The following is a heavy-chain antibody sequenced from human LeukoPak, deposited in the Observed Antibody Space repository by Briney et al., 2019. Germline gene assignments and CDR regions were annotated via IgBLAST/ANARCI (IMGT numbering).Heavy chain of an antibody. J-gene: IGHJ3*02. CDR3: AKARREMATIDHDAFDI. CDR2: ISWNSGSI. V-gene: IGHV3-9*03. D-gene: IGHD5-24*01. Sequence: PGGSLRLSCAASGFTFDDYAMHWVRQAPGKGLEWVSGISWNSGSIGYADSVKGRFTISRDNAKNSLYLQMNSLRAEDMALYYCAKARREMATIDHDAFDIWGQGTMVTVSS. CDR1: GFTFDDYA.